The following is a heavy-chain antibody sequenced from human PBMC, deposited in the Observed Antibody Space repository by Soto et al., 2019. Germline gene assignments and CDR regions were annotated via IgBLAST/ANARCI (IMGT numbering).Heavy chain of an antibody. Sequence: ASVKVSCKGSGYTLTELSMHWVRQAPGKGLEWMGGFDPEDGETIYAQKFQGRDTMTEDTSTDTAYMEQSSLRSEDTAVYFCLIYFYCTNGVCYMGDYFDYWGQGTLVTVSS. J-gene: IGHJ4*02. D-gene: IGHD2-8*01. CDR1: GYTLTELS. V-gene: IGHV1-24*01. CDR3: LIYFYCTNGVCYMGDYFDY. CDR2: FDPEDGET.